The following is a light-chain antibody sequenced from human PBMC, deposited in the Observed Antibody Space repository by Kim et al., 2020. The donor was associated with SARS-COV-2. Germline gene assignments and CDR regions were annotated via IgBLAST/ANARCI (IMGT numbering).Light chain of an antibody. J-gene: IGLJ1*01. CDR1: KLGDKY. Sequence: VSPGQTASITCAGDKLGDKYVSWYQQKPGQSPVLLIYQYNTRPSGIPERFSGSNSESSATLTISGTQAMDEADYYCQAWDSGSYVFGAGTQLTVL. CDR2: QYN. CDR3: QAWDSGSYV. V-gene: IGLV3-1*01.